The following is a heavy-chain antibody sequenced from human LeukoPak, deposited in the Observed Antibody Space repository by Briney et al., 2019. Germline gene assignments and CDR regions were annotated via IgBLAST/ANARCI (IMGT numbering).Heavy chain of an antibody. CDR1: GGSISSGGYS. Sequence: SETLSLTCAVSGGSISSGGYSWSWIRQPPGKGLEWIGYIYHSGSTYYNPSLKSRVTISVDRSKNQFSLKLSSVTAADTAVYYCARVKMKIVMVDYWGQGTLVTVSS. CDR2: IYHSGST. V-gene: IGHV4-30-2*01. J-gene: IGHJ4*02. CDR3: ARVKMKIVMVDY. D-gene: IGHD2-21*01.